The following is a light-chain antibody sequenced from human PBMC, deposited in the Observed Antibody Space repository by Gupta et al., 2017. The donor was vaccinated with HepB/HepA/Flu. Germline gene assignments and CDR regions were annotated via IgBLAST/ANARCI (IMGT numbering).Light chain of an antibody. CDR2: DAS. V-gene: IGKV1-33*01. Sequence: IQMTQSPSSLSASVGDRVTITCQASQDISNYLNWYQQKPGKAPKLLIYDASNLETGVPSRFSGSGSGTDFTFTISSLQPEDIATYYCQQYDNLCSFGQGTKLEIK. CDR1: QDISNY. J-gene: IGKJ2*04. CDR3: QQYDNLCS.